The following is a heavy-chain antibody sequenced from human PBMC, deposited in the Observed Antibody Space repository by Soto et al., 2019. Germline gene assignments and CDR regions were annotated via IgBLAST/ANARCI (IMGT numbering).Heavy chain of an antibody. D-gene: IGHD7-27*01. CDR1: GFTFSSYG. V-gene: IGHV3-30*18. CDR2: ISYDGSNK. Sequence: QVQLVESGGGVVHPGRSLRLSCAASGFTFSSYGMHWVRQAPGKGLEWVAVISYDGSNKYYADSVKARFTNARDNSKNALDLQMNSMRAEDTAVYYCAKVLAWGGYYGMDGWGQGTTVTVSS. CDR3: AKVLAWGGYYGMDG. J-gene: IGHJ6*02.